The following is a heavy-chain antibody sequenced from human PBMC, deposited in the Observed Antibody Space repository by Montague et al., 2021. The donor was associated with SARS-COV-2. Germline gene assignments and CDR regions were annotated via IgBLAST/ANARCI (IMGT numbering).Heavy chain of an antibody. V-gene: IGHV4-34*01. Sequence: SETLSLTCAVYGGSFSGYYWSWIRQPPGKGLEWIGEINHSGSTNYNPSLKSRVTISVDTSKNQFSLKLSSVTAADTAVYYCARGTYSSSWYESKGAFDNWGQGTLVTVSS. CDR3: ARGTYSSSWYESKGAFDN. CDR2: INHSGST. CDR1: GGSFSGYY. J-gene: IGHJ4*02. D-gene: IGHD6-13*01.